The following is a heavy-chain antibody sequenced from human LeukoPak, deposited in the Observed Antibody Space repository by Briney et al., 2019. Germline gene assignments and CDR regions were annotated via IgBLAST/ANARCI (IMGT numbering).Heavy chain of an antibody. CDR2: ISGSGGST. J-gene: IGHJ4*02. Sequence: GGSLRLSCAASGFTFSSYAMSWVRQAPGKGLEWVSAISGSGGSTYYADSVKGRFTISRDNSKNTLYLQMNSLRAEDTAVYYCAKGHRFYGSATLPGGDYWGQGTLVTVSS. D-gene: IGHD3-10*01. CDR3: AKGHRFYGSATLPGGDY. V-gene: IGHV3-23*01. CDR1: GFTFSSYA.